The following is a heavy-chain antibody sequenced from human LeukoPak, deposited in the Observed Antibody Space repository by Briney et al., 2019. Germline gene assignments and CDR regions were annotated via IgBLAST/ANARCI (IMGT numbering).Heavy chain of an antibody. CDR3: ARVKGSSSCFDY. V-gene: IGHV3-21*01. CDR1: GFTFSSYS. D-gene: IGHD6-13*01. J-gene: IGHJ4*02. Sequence: GGSQRLSCAASGFTFSSYSMNWVRQAPGKGLEWVSSISSSSSYIYYADSVKGRFTISRDNAKNSLYLQMNSLRAEDTAVYYCARVKGSSSCFDYWGPGTLVTVSS. CDR2: ISSSSSYI.